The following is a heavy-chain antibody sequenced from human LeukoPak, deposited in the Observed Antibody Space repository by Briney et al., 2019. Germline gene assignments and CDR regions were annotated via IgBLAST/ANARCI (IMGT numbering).Heavy chain of an antibody. Sequence: GGSLRLSCAASGFMFRDYSMNWVRQAPGKGLEWVSSISSSSTYIYYADSVKGRFTISRDDAKNSLYLQMNSLRAGDTAVYYCARHLNYYLDYWGQGTLVTVSS. V-gene: IGHV3-21*01. J-gene: IGHJ4*02. CDR3: ARHLNYYLDY. CDR2: ISSSSTYI. CDR1: GFMFRDYS. D-gene: IGHD3-10*01.